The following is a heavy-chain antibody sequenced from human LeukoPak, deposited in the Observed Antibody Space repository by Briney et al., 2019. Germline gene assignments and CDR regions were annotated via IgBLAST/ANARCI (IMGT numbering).Heavy chain of an antibody. CDR1: GYTFTSYH. Sequence: GASVKVSCKASGYTFTSYHLHWVRQAPGQGLEWMGIINPSGGSPDYAQKFQGRVTMTRDMSTSTVNMELSSLRSEDTAVYYCAKDRFPYYGSGKGNYFDYWGQGTLVTVSS. V-gene: IGHV1-46*01. CDR2: INPSGGSP. D-gene: IGHD3-10*01. J-gene: IGHJ4*02. CDR3: AKDRFPYYGSGKGNYFDY.